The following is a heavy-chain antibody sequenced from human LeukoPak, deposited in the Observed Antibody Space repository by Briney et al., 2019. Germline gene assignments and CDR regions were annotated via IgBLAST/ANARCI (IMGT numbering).Heavy chain of an antibody. D-gene: IGHD3-16*01. CDR1: AFTFSSYG. Sequence: GGSLRLSCAASAFTFSSYGMHWVRQAPGKGLEWVAFIQYDGSNINYADSVKGRFTISRDNSKNTLYLQMNSLRAEDTAVYYCARAPFGDNGYTAEVADYWGQGTLVTVSS. J-gene: IGHJ4*02. CDR2: IQYDGSNI. CDR3: ARAPFGDNGYTAEVADY. V-gene: IGHV3-30*02.